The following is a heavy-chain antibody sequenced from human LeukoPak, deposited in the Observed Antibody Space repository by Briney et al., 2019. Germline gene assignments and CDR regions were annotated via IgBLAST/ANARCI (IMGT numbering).Heavy chain of an antibody. CDR1: GYSISSGYY. CDR3: TRDPAGDWSDY. Sequence: SETLSLTCSVSGYSISSGYYWGWIRQPPGKGLEWIGSIYHSGKAYYTPSLKSRVTMSLDTSKNQFSLKLSSVTAADTAVYYCTRDPAGDWSDYWGQGTLVIVST. CDR2: IYHSGKA. D-gene: IGHD2-21*02. V-gene: IGHV4-38-2*02. J-gene: IGHJ4*02.